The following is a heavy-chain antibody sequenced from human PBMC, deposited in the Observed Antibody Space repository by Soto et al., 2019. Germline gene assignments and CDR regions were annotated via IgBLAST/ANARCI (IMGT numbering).Heavy chain of an antibody. CDR1: GCTFSNAW. Sequence: GGSLRLSCAASGCTFSNAWMSWVRQAPGKGLEWVGRIKSKTDGGTTDYAAPVKGRFTISRDDSKNTLYLQMNSLKTEDTAVYYCTTVTNYDILTGPDYWGQGTLVTVSS. CDR3: TTVTNYDILTGPDY. D-gene: IGHD3-9*01. V-gene: IGHV3-15*01. CDR2: IKSKTDGGTT. J-gene: IGHJ4*02.